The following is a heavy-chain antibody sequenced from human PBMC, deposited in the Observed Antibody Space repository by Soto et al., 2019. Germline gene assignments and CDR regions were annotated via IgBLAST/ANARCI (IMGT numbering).Heavy chain of an antibody. CDR2: SYYAGSS. Sequence: QVQLQESGPGLVKSSQTLSLTCSVSGGSISRSVYYWTWLRQHPGKVLEWIGHSYYAGSSYSNPSLKSRLSMSRYSSKIQFSLKLTSVTSAYMAVYYCARGLTTLYYFDSWGQGTPVSVSS. V-gene: IGHV4-31*03. CDR3: ARGLTTLYYFDS. J-gene: IGHJ4*02. D-gene: IGHD1-1*01. CDR1: GGSISRSVYY.